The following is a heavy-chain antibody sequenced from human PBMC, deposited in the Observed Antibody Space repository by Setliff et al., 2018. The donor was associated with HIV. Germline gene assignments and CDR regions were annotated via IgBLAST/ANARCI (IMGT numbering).Heavy chain of an antibody. D-gene: IGHD5-12*01. V-gene: IGHV4-38-2*01. CDR3: ARTKADGYNGVFDS. Sequence: SETLSLTCAVSGYSISSGYYWGWIRQPPGKWLEWVGSIYHSGTTYYNPSLKSRVTISVDTSNNRFSLYLNSVTAADTAVYYCARTKADGYNGVFDSWGQGTLVTSPQ. CDR1: GYSISSGYY. CDR2: IYHSGTT. J-gene: IGHJ4*02.